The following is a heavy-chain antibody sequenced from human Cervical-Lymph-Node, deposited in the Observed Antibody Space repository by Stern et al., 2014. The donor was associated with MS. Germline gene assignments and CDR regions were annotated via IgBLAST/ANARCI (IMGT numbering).Heavy chain of an antibody. CDR1: GFTFSSYW. CDR3: ARGSGGDDAFDI. Sequence: EVQLVESGGGFVQPGGSLRLSCAASGFTFSSYWMHWVRQAPGKGLGWVSRINSDGSSTSYADSVKGRFTISRDNAKNTLYLQMNSLRAEDTAVYYCARGSGGDDAFDIWGQGTMVTVSS. D-gene: IGHD2-21*02. V-gene: IGHV3-74*02. CDR2: INSDGSST. J-gene: IGHJ3*02.